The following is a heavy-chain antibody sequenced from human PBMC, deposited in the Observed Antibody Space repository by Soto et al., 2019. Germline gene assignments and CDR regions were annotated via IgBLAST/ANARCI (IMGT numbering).Heavy chain of an antibody. CDR3: ARDIPLYGSGTYGMDV. V-gene: IGHV4-31*03. CDR1: GGSISSGGYY. D-gene: IGHD3-10*01. Sequence: QVQLQESGPGLVKPSQTLSLTCTVSGGSISSGGYYWSWIRQHPGKGLEWIGYIYYSGSTYYNPSLKSRVTISVDTSKNQFSLKLSFVTAADTAVYYCARDIPLYGSGTYGMDVWGQGTTVTVSS. CDR2: IYYSGST. J-gene: IGHJ6*02.